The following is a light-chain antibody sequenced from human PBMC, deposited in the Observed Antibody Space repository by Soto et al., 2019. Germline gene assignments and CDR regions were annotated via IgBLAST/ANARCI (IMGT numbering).Light chain of an antibody. V-gene: IGLV2-14*01. CDR3: SSYTSVSIVVV. CDR2: EVN. CDR1: YSDIGAYNF. Sequence: SVLTQPASVSGSPGQSITISCTGTYSDIGAYNFVSWYQHHPSKAPKLIIYEVNNRPSGVSNRFSGSKSGNTASLSISDLQAEDEADYYCSSYTSVSIVVVFGGGTKVTVL. J-gene: IGLJ2*01.